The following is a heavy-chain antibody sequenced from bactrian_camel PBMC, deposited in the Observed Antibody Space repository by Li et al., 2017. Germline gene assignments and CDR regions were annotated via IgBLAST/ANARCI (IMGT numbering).Heavy chain of an antibody. CDR3: AKIGDGGTWSEYNY. V-gene: IGHV3S40*01. Sequence: VQLVESGGASVQAGGSLKLSCTISGTMFSTCEMGWYRQAPGKELEWVSEFVSGSGNTYYPDSVKGRFTISRDSAKNTVYLQLNSLKTEDTAMYYCAKIGDGGTWSEYNYWGQGTQVTVS. J-gene: IGHJ4*01. CDR1: GTMFSTCE. CDR2: FVSGSGNT. D-gene: IGHD6*01.